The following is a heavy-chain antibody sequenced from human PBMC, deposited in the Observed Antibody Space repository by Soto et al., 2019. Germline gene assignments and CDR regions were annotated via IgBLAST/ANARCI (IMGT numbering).Heavy chain of an antibody. Sequence: PSETLSLTCNMSGDSYSISTYSWSWIRQPPGKALQWIGFIYQSGVTSYNPSLASRVSISLDRSNNQCSLKLKSVTAADTAVYYCARERGGYGLFDSWGQGTLVTVSS. J-gene: IGHJ4*02. CDR1: GDSYSISTYS. CDR3: ARERGGYGLFDS. CDR2: IYQSGVT. V-gene: IGHV4-30-2*01. D-gene: IGHD5-18*01.